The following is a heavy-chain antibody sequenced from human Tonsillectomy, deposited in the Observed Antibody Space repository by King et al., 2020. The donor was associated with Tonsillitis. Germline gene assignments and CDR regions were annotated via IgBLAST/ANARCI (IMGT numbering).Heavy chain of an antibody. V-gene: IGHV4-38-2*01. D-gene: IGHD6-13*01. CDR2: IYHSGST. Sequence: VQLQESGPGLVKPSETLSLTCAVADYSISSGYYWGWIRQPPGKGLEWIGSIYHSGSTYYNPSLKSRVTISVDTSKNQFPLKLSSVTAADTAVYYGASVALVALIGYSSSNYFYYCGHGTLVTVSS. CDR1: DYSISSGYY. CDR3: ASVALVALIGYSSSNYFYY. J-gene: IGHJ4*01.